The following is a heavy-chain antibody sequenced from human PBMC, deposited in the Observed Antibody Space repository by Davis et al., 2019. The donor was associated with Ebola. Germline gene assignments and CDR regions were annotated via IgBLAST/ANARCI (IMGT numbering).Heavy chain of an antibody. D-gene: IGHD6-19*01. CDR1: GGSLSGYY. CDR3: AGIRGQWLED. Sequence: PLETLSLTCAVYGGSLSGYYWTWTRQSPGKGLEWIGEINHSGRTNYNPSLKSRVTISLDTSKNQFSLKLSSVTAADTALYYCAGIRGQWLEDWGQGTLVTVSS. CDR2: INHSGRT. V-gene: IGHV4-34*01. J-gene: IGHJ4*02.